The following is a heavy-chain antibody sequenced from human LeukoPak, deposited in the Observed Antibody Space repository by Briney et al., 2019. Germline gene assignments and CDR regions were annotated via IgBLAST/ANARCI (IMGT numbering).Heavy chain of an antibody. CDR1: GFTFSTYG. V-gene: IGHV3-23*01. D-gene: IGHD2-15*01. J-gene: IGHJ5*02. CDR3: AKGGHCSGGSCYSRWFDP. Sequence: PGRSLRLSCAASGFTFSTYGMHWVRQAPGKGLEWVSVISGSGGSTYYADSVKGRFTISRDNSKNTLYLQMNSLRAEDTAIYYCAKGGHCSGGSCYSRWFDPWGQGTLVTVSS. CDR2: ISGSGGST.